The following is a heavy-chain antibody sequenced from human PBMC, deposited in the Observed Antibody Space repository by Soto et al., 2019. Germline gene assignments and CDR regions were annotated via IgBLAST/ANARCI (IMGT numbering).Heavy chain of an antibody. CDR3: TNIADCPPNAAFLT. D-gene: IGHD2-15*01. Sequence: EVQLVESGGGLVKPGGSLRLSCSVSGLRFSDAWLTWVRQTPGRGLEWIGRIKSKGSGGTIDYAPPVQGRFTISRDDSRSTLYLQIKTLKSEDTGVYHCTNIADCPPNAAFLTWGQGTGVIVSS. V-gene: IGHV3-15*01. CDR1: GLRFSDAW. CDR2: IKSKGSGGTI. J-gene: IGHJ3*01.